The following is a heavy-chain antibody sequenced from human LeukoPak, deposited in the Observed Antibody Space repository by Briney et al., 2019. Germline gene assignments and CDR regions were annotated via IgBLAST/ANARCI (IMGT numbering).Heavy chain of an antibody. V-gene: IGHV3-23*01. CDR3: AKDRTGTTGRDWLDP. Sequence: GGSLRLSCVASGFSLSSNGMSWVRQAPGKGLDWVSGISDSGDNTHYADSVRGRFTISRDISKNTLFLQMNSLRGEDTAVYYCAKDRTGTTGRDWLDPWGQGTLVTVSS. CDR2: ISDSGDNT. D-gene: IGHD1-1*01. CDR1: GFSLSSNG. J-gene: IGHJ5*02.